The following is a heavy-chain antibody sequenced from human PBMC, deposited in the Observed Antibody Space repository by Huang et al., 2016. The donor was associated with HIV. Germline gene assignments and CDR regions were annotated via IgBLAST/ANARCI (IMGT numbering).Heavy chain of an antibody. CDR1: GFTFSSYW. CDR2: INSDGSSS. V-gene: IGHV3-74*01. D-gene: IGHD3-22*01. J-gene: IGHJ4*02. CDR3: VRDPRIQSWLNYFDY. Sequence: EVQLVEPGGGLVQPGGSLRLSCAASGFTFSSYWMHWVRKAPGKGVVWVSRINSDGSSSGYADSVKGRFTISRDNAKNTLYLQMNSLRAEDTAVYYCVRDPRIQSWLNYFDYWGQGTLVSVSS.